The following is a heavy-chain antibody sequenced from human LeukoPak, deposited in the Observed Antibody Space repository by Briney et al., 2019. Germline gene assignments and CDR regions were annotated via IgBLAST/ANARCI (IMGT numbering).Heavy chain of an antibody. CDR1: GYTFTGYY. CDR3: ARDGYGDYVGFHYYYYMDV. D-gene: IGHD4-17*01. Sequence: ASVKVSCKASGYTFTGYYMHWVRQAPGQGLEWMGWINPNSGGTNYAQKFQGRVTMTRDTSISTAYMELSRLRSDDTAVYYCARDGYGDYVGFHYYYYMDVWGKGTTVTISS. CDR2: INPNSGGT. J-gene: IGHJ6*03. V-gene: IGHV1-2*02.